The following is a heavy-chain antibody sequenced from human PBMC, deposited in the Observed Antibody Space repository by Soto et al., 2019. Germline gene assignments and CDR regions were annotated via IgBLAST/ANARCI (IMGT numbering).Heavy chain of an antibody. CDR2: INPKSGGT. Sequence: AAVKVSCKASGYSFTDYHIHWVRQAPGQGLEWLGRINPKSGGTSTAQKFQGWVTMTTDTSISTASMELTRLTSDDTAVYYCARGFSSYSDFWAQGTLVTVSS. D-gene: IGHD6-13*01. J-gene: IGHJ4*02. CDR3: ARGFSSYSDF. V-gene: IGHV1-2*04. CDR1: GYSFTDYH.